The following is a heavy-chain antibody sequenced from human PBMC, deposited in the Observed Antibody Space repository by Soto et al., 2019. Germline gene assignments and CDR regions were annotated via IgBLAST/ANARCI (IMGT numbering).Heavy chain of an antibody. CDR1: GGSFSGYY. J-gene: IGHJ4*02. CDR3: ARPRRAVAGVHPFDY. CDR2: INHSGST. V-gene: IGHV4-34*01. D-gene: IGHD6-19*01. Sequence: QVQLQQWGAGLLKPSETLSLTCAVYGGSFSGYYWSWIRQPPGKGLEWIGEINHSGSTNYNPSLRGRVTISGDTPKNQFSLKLSSVTAADTAVYYCARPRRAVAGVHPFDYWGQGTLVTVSS.